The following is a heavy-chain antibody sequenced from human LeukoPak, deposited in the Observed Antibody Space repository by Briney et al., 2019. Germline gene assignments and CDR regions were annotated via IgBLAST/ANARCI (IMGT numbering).Heavy chain of an antibody. CDR1: GGSTSSYY. V-gene: IGHV4-59*01. CDR2: IYYSGST. J-gene: IGHJ4*02. CDR3: ARSSPGVVITPPDY. Sequence: PSETLSLTCTVSGGSTSSYYWSWIRQPPGKGLEWIGYIYYSGSTNYNPSLKSRVTISVDTSKNQFSLKLSSVTAADTAVYYCARSSPGVVITPPDYWRQGNVVTVSS. D-gene: IGHD3-3*01.